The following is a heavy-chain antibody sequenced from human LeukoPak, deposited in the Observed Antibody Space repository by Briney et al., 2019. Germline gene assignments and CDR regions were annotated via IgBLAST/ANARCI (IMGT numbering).Heavy chain of an antibody. CDR3: ARSGKYCGGDCYPTDDAFDI. Sequence: PSETLSLTCAVYGGSFSGYYWSWIRQPPGKGLEWIGEINHSGSTNYNPSLKSRVTISVDTSKNQFSLKLSSVTAADTAVYYCARSGKYCGGDCYPTDDAFDIWGQGTMVTVSS. V-gene: IGHV4-34*01. J-gene: IGHJ3*02. CDR2: INHSGST. D-gene: IGHD2-21*02. CDR1: GGSFSGYY.